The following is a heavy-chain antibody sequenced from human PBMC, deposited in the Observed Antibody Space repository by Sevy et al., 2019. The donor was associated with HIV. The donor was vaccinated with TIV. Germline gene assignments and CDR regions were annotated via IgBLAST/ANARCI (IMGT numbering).Heavy chain of an antibody. CDR3: AKDRVSGTYYTGDFDY. D-gene: IGHD3-10*01. CDR2: ITYSGVNT. Sequence: GWSLRLSCAASGFTFSTYAMTWVRQAPGKGLEWVSVITYSGVNTYYADSVKGRFTISRDNSKNKLYLQMNSLRAEDTAVYYCAKDRVSGTYYTGDFDYWGQGTLVTVSS. V-gene: IGHV3-23*01. CDR1: GFTFSTYA. J-gene: IGHJ4*02.